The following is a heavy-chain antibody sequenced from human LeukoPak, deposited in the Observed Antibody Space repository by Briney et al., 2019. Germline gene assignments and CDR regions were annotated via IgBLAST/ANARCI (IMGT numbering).Heavy chain of an antibody. J-gene: IGHJ5*02. CDR1: GFTFDGYA. CDR3: AKGSDKYQLLSKNGFDR. CDR2: ISWTSGSK. D-gene: IGHD2-2*01. V-gene: IGHV3-9*01. Sequence: GGSLTLACSASGFTFDGYAMHWVRQAPGRGLEWVSGISWTSGSKGYEASVKGRFTISRDNAKNTLYLQMNRLRVEDTALYYCAKGSDKYQLLSKNGFDRWVQGTLVTVSS.